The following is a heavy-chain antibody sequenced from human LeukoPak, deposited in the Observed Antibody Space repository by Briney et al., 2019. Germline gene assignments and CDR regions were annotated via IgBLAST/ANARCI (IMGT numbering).Heavy chain of an antibody. J-gene: IGHJ4*02. CDR2: ISSSGSTI. CDR1: GFTFSDYY. CDR3: ARSHYYDSSGYPTAFDY. Sequence: GGSLRLSCAASGFTFSDYYMSWIRQAPGKGLEWVSYISSSGSTIYYADSVKGRFTISRDNAKNSLYLQMNSLRAEDTAVYYCARSHYYDSSGYPTAFDYWGQGTLVTVSS. D-gene: IGHD3-22*01. V-gene: IGHV3-11*04.